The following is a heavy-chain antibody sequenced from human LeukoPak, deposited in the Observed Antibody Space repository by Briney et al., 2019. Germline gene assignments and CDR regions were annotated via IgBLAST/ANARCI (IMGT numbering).Heavy chain of an antibody. V-gene: IGHV4-59*01. CDR1: GGSISSYY. Sequence: SETLSLTCTVSGGSISSYYWNWIRQPTGKALEWIGYIYYTGSTNYNPSLKSRVTISVDTSKNQFSLKLSSVTAADTAVYYCARGLTLYYFDYWGQGTLVTVSS. D-gene: IGHD6-19*01. J-gene: IGHJ4*02. CDR3: ARGLTLYYFDY. CDR2: IYYTGST.